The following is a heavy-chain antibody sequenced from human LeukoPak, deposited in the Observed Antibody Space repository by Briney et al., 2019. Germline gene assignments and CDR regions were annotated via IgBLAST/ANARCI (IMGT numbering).Heavy chain of an antibody. J-gene: IGHJ4*02. V-gene: IGHV3-74*01. D-gene: IGHD1-26*01. CDR2: INTDGSTT. CDR1: GFTFSNDW. Sequence: GGSLRLSCAASGFTFSNDWMHWVRQAPGKGLVWVSRINTDGSTTTYADSVKGRFTISRDNAKNTLYLQMNSLRVEDTAVYYCARGRGGSYRYWGQGTLVTVSS. CDR3: ARGRGGSYRY.